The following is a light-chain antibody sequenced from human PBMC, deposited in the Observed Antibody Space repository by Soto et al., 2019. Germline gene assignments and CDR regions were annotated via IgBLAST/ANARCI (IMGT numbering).Light chain of an antibody. J-gene: IGKJ2*01. CDR3: MQGALWPYT. CDR2: KVS. Sequence: VMTQSPVSLPVTLGQPASISCRSSQSLVSSDENTFLSWYHQRPGRSPRRLIYKVSNRDSGVPDRFSGSGSGTDFTLKISRVEAEDLGVYYCMQGALWPYTFGQGTKLEIK. CDR1: QSLVSSDENTF. V-gene: IGKV2-30*01.